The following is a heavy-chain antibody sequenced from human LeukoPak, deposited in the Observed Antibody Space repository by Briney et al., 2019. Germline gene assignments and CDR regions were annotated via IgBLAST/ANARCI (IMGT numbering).Heavy chain of an antibody. Sequence: PGGTLRLSCAASGFTFSGHAMSWVRQAPGKGLEWVSAITDNGGTTYYADSVKGRFTISRDNSKNTLYVQMNSLRAEDTAVYYCAKDVWTTVTTTFDYWGQGTLVTVSS. J-gene: IGHJ4*02. CDR1: GFTFSGHA. D-gene: IGHD4-17*01. CDR2: ITDNGGTT. CDR3: AKDVWTTVTTTFDY. V-gene: IGHV3-23*01.